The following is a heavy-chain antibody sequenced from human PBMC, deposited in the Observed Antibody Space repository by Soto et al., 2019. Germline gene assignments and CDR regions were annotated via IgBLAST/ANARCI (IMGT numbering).Heavy chain of an antibody. CDR2: IYYSGST. D-gene: IGHD3-10*01. Sequence: QVQLQESGPGLVKPSQTLSLTCTVSGGSISSGGYYWSWIRQHPGKGLEWIGYIYYSGSTYYNPSRKSRVTISVDTSKNQFPLKLSSVTAADTAVYYCARDFYGSGMGLDYWGQGTLVTVSS. V-gene: IGHV4-31*03. J-gene: IGHJ4*02. CDR3: ARDFYGSGMGLDY. CDR1: GGSISSGGYY.